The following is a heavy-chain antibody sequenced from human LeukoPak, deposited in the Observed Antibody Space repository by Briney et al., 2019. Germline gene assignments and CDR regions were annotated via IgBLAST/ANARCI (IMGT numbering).Heavy chain of an antibody. Sequence: SETLSLTCTVSGGSISTNYWSWIRQPAGKGLEWIGRIFASGSTNYNPSFKSRVTFSVDTSKNQFSLKLTSVTAADTAVYYCAREIGLTGYSSGWYEGDPDYWGQGTLVTVSS. CDR2: IFASGST. CDR1: GGSISTNY. J-gene: IGHJ4*02. V-gene: IGHV4-4*07. D-gene: IGHD6-19*01. CDR3: AREIGLTGYSSGWYEGDPDY.